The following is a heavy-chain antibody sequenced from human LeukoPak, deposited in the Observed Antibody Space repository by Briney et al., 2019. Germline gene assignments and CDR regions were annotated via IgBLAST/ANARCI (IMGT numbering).Heavy chain of an antibody. CDR3: ARGGDYYDSSGYYSYYYYYMDV. Sequence: SQTLSLTCTVSGGSISSGSYYWSWIRQPAGKGLEWIGRIYTSGSTNYNPSLKSRVTISVDTSKNQFSLKLSSVTPADTAVYYCARGGDYYDSSGYYSYYYYYMDVWGKGTTVTVSS. J-gene: IGHJ6*03. CDR2: IYTSGST. V-gene: IGHV4-61*02. D-gene: IGHD3-22*01. CDR1: GGSISSGSYY.